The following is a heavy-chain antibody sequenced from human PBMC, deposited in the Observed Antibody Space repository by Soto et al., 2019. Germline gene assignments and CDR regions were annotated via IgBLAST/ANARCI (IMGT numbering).Heavy chain of an antibody. CDR2: IYFSGST. V-gene: IGHV4-39*02. Sequence: SETLSLPCTVFDGSSSGRLYCWDRIRQPPGKGLEWIGNIYFSGSTYYNPSLKDRVTISVDTSKNSFSLNLTSVTAADTAVYFCARLVVVAPVANAWGQGTLVTVSP. J-gene: IGHJ5*02. CDR1: DGSSSGRLYC. CDR3: ARLVVVAPVANA. D-gene: IGHD2-2*01.